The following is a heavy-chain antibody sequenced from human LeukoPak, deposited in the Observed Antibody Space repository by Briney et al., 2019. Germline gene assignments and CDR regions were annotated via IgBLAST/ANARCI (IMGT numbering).Heavy chain of an antibody. CDR1: GGSISSYY. CDR3: ARSVKYQLLFDY. V-gene: IGHV4-4*07. D-gene: IGHD2-2*01. J-gene: IGHJ4*02. Sequence: SETLSLTCTASGGSISSYYWSWIRQPAGKGLEWIGHIYTSGSTDYNPSLKSRVTMSVDTSKNQFSLKLSSVTAADTAVYYCARSVKYQLLFDYWGQGTLVTVSS. CDR2: IYTSGST.